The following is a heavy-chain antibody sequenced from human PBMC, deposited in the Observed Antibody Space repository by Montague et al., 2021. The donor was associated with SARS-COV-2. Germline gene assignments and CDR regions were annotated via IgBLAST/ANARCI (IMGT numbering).Heavy chain of an antibody. D-gene: IGHD3-22*01. CDR2: IYYSGNT. CDR3: ASPTYYYDSSGSDAFDI. V-gene: IGHV4-39*01. Sequence: SETLSLTCTVSGGSISSSNYYWGWIRQPPGKGLEWIGCIYYSGNTYYNPSLQSRVTIFVDTSKNQFSLKLSSVTAAATAVYYCASPTYYYDSSGSDAFDIWGQGTMVTVSS. CDR1: GGSISSSNYY. J-gene: IGHJ3*02.